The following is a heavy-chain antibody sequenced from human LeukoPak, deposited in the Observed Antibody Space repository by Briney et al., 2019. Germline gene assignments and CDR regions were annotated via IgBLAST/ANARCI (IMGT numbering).Heavy chain of an antibody. Sequence: GGSLRLSCAASGFTFSSYAMRWVRPAPGKGLEGASAISGRGGSTYYADSVKGRFTISRNNSKNTLYLQMNSMRAEDKAVYYCAKDRWVWFGNFDYWGQGTLVTVSS. CDR1: GFTFSSYA. J-gene: IGHJ4*02. D-gene: IGHD3-10*01. V-gene: IGHV3-23*01. CDR3: AKDRWVWFGNFDY. CDR2: ISGRGGST.